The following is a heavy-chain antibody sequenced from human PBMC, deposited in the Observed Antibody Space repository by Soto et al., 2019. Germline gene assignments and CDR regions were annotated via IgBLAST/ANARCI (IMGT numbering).Heavy chain of an antibody. V-gene: IGHV1-69*02. Sequence: QVQLVQSGAEVKKPGSSVKVSCKASGGTFSSYTISWVRQAPGQGLEWMGSIIPILGIANYAQKFQGRVTITADKSTSTAYMELSSLRSEDTAVYYCARSIAAAGTTNWFDPWGQGTLVTVSS. D-gene: IGHD6-13*01. CDR2: IIPILGIA. CDR1: GGTFSSYT. CDR3: ARSIAAAGTTNWFDP. J-gene: IGHJ5*02.